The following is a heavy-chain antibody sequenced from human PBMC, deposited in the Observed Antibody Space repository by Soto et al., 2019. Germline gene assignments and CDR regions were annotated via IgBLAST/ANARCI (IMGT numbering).Heavy chain of an antibody. CDR3: ARRGGQEPLVRRNNWFDP. CDR2: IYYSGST. J-gene: IGHJ5*02. Sequence: PSETLSLTCTVSGGSISSGGYYWSWIRQHPGKGLEWIGYIYYSGSTYYNPSLKSRVTISVDTSKNQFSLKLSSVTAADTAVYYCARRGGQEPLVRRNNWFDPWGQGTLVTVSS. V-gene: IGHV4-31*03. CDR1: GGSISSGGYY. D-gene: IGHD6-13*01.